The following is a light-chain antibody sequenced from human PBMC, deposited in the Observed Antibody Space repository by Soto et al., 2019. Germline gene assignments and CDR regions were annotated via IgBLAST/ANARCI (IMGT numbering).Light chain of an antibody. V-gene: IGKV3-20*01. CDR2: GTS. J-gene: IGKJ5*01. CDR1: QSVPRSY. Sequence: EIVLTQSPGTLSLSPGERATLSCRASQSVPRSYLAWYQQKPGQAPRLLIYGTSSRATGIPDRFSGSGSGTDFTLTISRLEPEDFAVFYCQQYGSSITFGQGTRLDIK. CDR3: QQYGSSIT.